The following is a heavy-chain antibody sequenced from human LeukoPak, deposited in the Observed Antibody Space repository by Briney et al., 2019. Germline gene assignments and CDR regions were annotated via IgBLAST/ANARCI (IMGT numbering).Heavy chain of an antibody. CDR3: ARASRYYDGSGYLDY. CDR2: IHYSGST. D-gene: IGHD3-22*01. CDR1: GVSISNYY. J-gene: IGHJ4*02. Sequence: SETLSLTCTFFGVSISNYYWSWIRQPPGKGLEWIGYIHYSGSTNYNPSLKSRVTISVDTSKNQFSLKLTSVTAADTAVYYCARASRYYDGSGYLDYWDQGTLVTVSS. V-gene: IGHV4-59*01.